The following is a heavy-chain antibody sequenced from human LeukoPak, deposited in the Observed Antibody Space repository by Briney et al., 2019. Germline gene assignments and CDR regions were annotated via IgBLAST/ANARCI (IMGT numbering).Heavy chain of an antibody. CDR2: IYYSGST. J-gene: IGHJ5*02. D-gene: IGHD2-8*02. V-gene: IGHV4-61*05. Sequence: PSETLSLTCTASGGSISSSSYYWGWIRQPPGKGLEWIGYIYYSGSTNYNPSLKSRVTMSVDTSKNQFSLKLSSVTAADTAVYYCARGHTGQNWFDPWGQGTLVTVSS. CDR1: GGSISSSSYY. CDR3: ARGHTGQNWFDP.